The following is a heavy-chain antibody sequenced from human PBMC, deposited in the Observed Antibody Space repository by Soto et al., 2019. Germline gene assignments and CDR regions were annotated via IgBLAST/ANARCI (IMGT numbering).Heavy chain of an antibody. Sequence: PGGSLRLSCSASGFTFSSYWLHLVRQAPGKGLVWVSRINGGGSSIDYADSVKGRFTISRDNAKNTLYLQMNSLRAEDTAVYYCARGLSGYYGFDYWGQGTLVTVSS. J-gene: IGHJ4*02. D-gene: IGHD5-12*01. V-gene: IGHV3-74*01. CDR1: GFTFSSYW. CDR3: ARGLSGYYGFDY. CDR2: INGGGSSI.